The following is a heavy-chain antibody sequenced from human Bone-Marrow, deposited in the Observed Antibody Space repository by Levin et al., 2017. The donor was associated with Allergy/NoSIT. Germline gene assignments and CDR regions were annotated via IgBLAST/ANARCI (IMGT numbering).Heavy chain of an antibody. CDR2: IFSNAEK. CDR3: ARIPWLIVGGYGMDV. V-gene: IGHV2-26*01. D-gene: IGHD3-22*01. CDR1: GFSLSNSRIG. J-gene: IGHJ6*02. Sequence: SGPTLVKPTETLTLTCTVSGFSLSNSRIGVSWIRQPPGKALEWLAHIFSNAEKSYSISMKSRLTISKDTSRSQVVLTMTNMEPADTATYYCARIPWLIVGGYGMDVWGQGTTVTVSS.